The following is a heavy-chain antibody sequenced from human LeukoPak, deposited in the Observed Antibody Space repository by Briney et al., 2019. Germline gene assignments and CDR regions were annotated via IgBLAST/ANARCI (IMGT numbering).Heavy chain of an antibody. CDR3: ARDTGDIVVVPAAY. D-gene: IGHD2-2*01. Sequence: VASVKVSCKASGGTFSSYAISWVRQAPGQGLEWMGGIIPIFGTANCAQKFQGRVTITADESTSTAYMELSSLRSEDTAVYYCARDTGDIVVVPAAYWGQGTLVTVSS. CDR1: GGTFSSYA. V-gene: IGHV1-69*13. CDR2: IIPIFGTA. J-gene: IGHJ4*02.